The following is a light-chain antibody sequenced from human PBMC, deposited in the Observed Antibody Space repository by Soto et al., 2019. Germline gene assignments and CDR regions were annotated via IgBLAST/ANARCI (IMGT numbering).Light chain of an antibody. CDR3: RSYTSDSSYV. CDR1: MSDVGLYDY. J-gene: IGLJ1*01. Sequence: QSSLTQPASVSGSPGQSITISCTGTMSDVGLYDYVSWYQQHPGKAPQLMIYAVSNRPSGVSNRFSASKSGNTASLFISGLQAEDEADYYCRSYTSDSSYVFGSGTKVTVL. V-gene: IGLV2-14*01. CDR2: AVS.